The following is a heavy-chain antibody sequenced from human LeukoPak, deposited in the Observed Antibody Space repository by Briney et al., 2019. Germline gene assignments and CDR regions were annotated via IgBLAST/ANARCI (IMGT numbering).Heavy chain of an antibody. V-gene: IGHV3-23*01. D-gene: IGHD6-19*01. CDR2: IRGSGGNT. J-gene: IGHJ5*02. CDR1: GFTFTDAW. Sequence: RPGGSLRLSCAASGFTFTDAWMSWVRQAPGKGLEWVSSIRGSGGNTYYADSVKGRFTISRDNSKSMLYLQINSLRVEDTAVYYCARDGGYTSAWSWGQGTLVTVPS. CDR3: ARDGGYTSAWS.